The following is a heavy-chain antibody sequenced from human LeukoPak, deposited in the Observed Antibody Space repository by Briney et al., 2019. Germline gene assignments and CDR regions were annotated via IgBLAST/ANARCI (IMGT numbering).Heavy chain of an antibody. V-gene: IGHV3-23*01. Sequence: GGSLRPSCAASGSPFSSSAMSWVRQAQGRGLEGVSAFSGSGGTTYYADSVKGRFTISRDNSKSTLYLQLNSLRAEDTALYYCAKSPIAAAGTRYFQHWGQGTLVTVSS. D-gene: IGHD6-13*01. CDR3: AKSPIAAAGTRYFQH. J-gene: IGHJ1*01. CDR2: FSGSGGTT. CDR1: GSPFSSSA.